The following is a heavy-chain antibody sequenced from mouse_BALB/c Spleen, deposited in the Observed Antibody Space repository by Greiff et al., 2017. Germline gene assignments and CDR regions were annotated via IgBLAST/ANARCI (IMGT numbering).Heavy chain of an antibody. Sequence: DVHLVESGGGLVKPGVSLKLSCAASRFTFSDYYMYWVRQTPEKRLEWVATISDGGSYTYYPDSVKGRFTISRDNAKNNLYLQMSSLKSEDTAMYYCARAGNYEAMDYWGQGTSVTVSS. J-gene: IGHJ4*01. CDR3: ARAGNYEAMDY. V-gene: IGHV5-4*02. CDR2: ISDGGSYT. CDR1: RFTFSDYY. D-gene: IGHD2-1*01.